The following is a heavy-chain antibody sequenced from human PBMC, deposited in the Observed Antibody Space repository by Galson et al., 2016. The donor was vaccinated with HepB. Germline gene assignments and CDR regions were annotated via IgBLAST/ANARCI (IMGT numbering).Heavy chain of an antibody. CDR2: IIPVLGTA. V-gene: IGHV1-69*11. Sequence: SVKVSCKASGGTFSNYVINWVRQAPGQGLEWMGRIIPVLGTANFAQKFQGRVTLTADESTSTAYMELRSLRSDDTAVYYCVAGGGSSAAGSLDYWGQGTLVTVSS. D-gene: IGHD6-13*01. J-gene: IGHJ4*02. CDR1: GGTFSNYV. CDR3: VAGGGSSAAGSLDY.